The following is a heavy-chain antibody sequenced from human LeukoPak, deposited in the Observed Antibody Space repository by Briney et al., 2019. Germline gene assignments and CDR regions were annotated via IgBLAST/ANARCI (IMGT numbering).Heavy chain of an antibody. CDR3: AKDVEQIWIHYFDY. V-gene: IGHV3-30-3*01. D-gene: IGHD5-18*01. Sequence: GGSLRLSCAASGFTFSSYAMHWVRQAPGKGLEWVAVISYDGSNKYYADSVKGRFTISGDYSKNTLYLQMSSLRAEDTAVYYCAKDVEQIWIHYFDYWGQGTLVTVSS. CDR1: GFTFSSYA. CDR2: ISYDGSNK. J-gene: IGHJ4*02.